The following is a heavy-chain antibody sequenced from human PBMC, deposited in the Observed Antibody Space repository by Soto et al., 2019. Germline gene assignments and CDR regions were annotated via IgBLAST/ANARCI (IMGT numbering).Heavy chain of an antibody. V-gene: IGHV1-18*01. Sequence: KDPGHQMASYCKSSLLQSPGQGLEXMGXXXAYXGXTXXAXXXQGRVTMTTDTSTSTAYIELRSLRSDDTAVYYCARDLEMATITPDYWGQGPLVT. CDR1: GHQMASYC. J-gene: IGHJ4*02. D-gene: IGHD5-12*01. CDR2: XXAYXGXT. CDR3: ARDLEMATITPDY.